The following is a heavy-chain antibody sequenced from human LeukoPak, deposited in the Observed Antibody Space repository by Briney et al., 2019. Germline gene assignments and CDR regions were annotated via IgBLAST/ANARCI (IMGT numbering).Heavy chain of an antibody. Sequence: SETLSLTCTVSGGSISSYYWSWIRQPAGKGLEWIGRIYTSGSTNYNPSLKSRVTISVDTSKNQFSLKLSSVTAADTAVYYCARVRWFGELSSFDPWGQGTLVTVSS. V-gene: IGHV4-4*07. D-gene: IGHD3-10*01. CDR1: GGSISSYY. J-gene: IGHJ5*02. CDR3: ARVRWFGELSSFDP. CDR2: IYTSGST.